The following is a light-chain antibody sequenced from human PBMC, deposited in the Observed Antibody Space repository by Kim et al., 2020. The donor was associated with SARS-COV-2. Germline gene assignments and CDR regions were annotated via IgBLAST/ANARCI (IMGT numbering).Light chain of an antibody. J-gene: IGKJ4*01. CDR3: QKCDSAPLT. Sequence: SASVGDRVTISCRASQDIGNDLAWYQQTPGRVPRLLISVTSTLHSGVPSRFSGSGSGRDFTLTISSLQSEDAATYYCQKCDSAPLTFGGGTKVDIK. CDR2: VTS. V-gene: IGKV1-27*01. CDR1: QDIGND.